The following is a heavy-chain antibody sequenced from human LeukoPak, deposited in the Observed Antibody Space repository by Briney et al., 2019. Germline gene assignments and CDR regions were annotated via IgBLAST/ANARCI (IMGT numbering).Heavy chain of an antibody. Sequence: PSETLSLTCAVYGGSFSGYYWSWIRQPPGKGLEWIGEIYHSGSTNYNPSLKSRVTISVDKSKNQFSLKLGSVTAADTAVYYCARDRIAVAGTNYYYYGMNVWGQGTTVTVSS. CDR2: IYHSGST. CDR1: GGSFSGYY. V-gene: IGHV4-34*01. J-gene: IGHJ6*02. D-gene: IGHD6-19*01. CDR3: ARDRIAVAGTNYYYYGMNV.